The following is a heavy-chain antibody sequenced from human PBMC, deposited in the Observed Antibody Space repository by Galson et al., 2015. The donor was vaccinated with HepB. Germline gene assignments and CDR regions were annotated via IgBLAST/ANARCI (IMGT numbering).Heavy chain of an antibody. CDR2: INAGNGNT. Sequence: SVKVSCKASGYTFTHYPIHWVRQAPGQRLEWMAWINAGNGNTRYSEAFQGRVTMSADTSATTAYMELSSLRSEDTAVYYCAREPWYTTTWAGMDVWGLGTTVTVSS. D-gene: IGHD1-14*01. CDR3: AREPWYTTTWAGMDV. V-gene: IGHV1-3*01. J-gene: IGHJ6*02. CDR1: GYTFTHYP.